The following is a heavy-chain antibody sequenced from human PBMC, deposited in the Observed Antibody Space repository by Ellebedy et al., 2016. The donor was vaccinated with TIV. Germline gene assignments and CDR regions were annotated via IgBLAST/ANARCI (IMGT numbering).Heavy chain of an antibody. Sequence: GGSLRLXXAASGFTFSRTAMSWVRQAPGKGLEWASVISGSGVTTDYADSVKGRFTISRDNSKNTLILQMNSLRAEDTAEYYCARQREGYNFHYFDSWGQGTLVTVSS. V-gene: IGHV3-23*01. J-gene: IGHJ4*02. CDR1: GFTFSRTA. CDR2: ISGSGVTT. CDR3: ARQREGYNFHYFDS. D-gene: IGHD5-24*01.